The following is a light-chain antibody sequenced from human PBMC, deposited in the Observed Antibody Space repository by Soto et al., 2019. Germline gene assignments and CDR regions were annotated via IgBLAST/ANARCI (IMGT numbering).Light chain of an antibody. CDR1: RSDVGSYNL. V-gene: IGLV2-23*01. CDR2: EGS. J-gene: IGLJ1*01. CDR3: CSYAGSSTSPYV. Sequence: QFALTPPASVSGSPGQSITISCTGTRSDVGSYNLVSWYQQHPGKAPKLMIYEGSKRPSGVSNRFSGSKSGNTASLTISGLQAEDEADYYCCSYAGSSTSPYVFGTGTKVTVL.